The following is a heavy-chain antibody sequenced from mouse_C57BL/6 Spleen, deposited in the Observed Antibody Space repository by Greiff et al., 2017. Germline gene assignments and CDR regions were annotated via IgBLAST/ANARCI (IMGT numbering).Heavy chain of an antibody. V-gene: IGHV1-53*01. CDR1: GYTFTSYW. D-gene: IGHD3-2*02. J-gene: IGHJ2*01. CDR3: ARGSWDSSGYFDY. Sequence: QVQLQQPGTELVKPGASVKLSCKASGYTFTSYWMHWVKQRPGQGREWIGNINPSNGGTNYNEKFKSKATLTVDKSSSTAYMQLSSLTSEDSAVYYCARGSWDSSGYFDYWGQGTTLTVSS. CDR2: INPSNGGT.